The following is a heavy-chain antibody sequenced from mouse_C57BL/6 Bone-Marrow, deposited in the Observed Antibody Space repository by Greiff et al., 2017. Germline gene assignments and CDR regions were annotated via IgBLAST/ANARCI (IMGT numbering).Heavy chain of an antibody. J-gene: IGHJ1*03. CDR3: AISRSTMVKYWYFDV. CDR1: GYTFTSYG. V-gene: IGHV1-81*01. CDR2: IYPRSGNT. D-gene: IGHD2-2*01. Sequence: QVQLQQSGAELARPGASVKLSCKASGYTFTSYGISWVKQRTGQGLEWIGEIYPRSGNTYYNEKFKGKATLTADKSSSTAYMELRSLTSEDSAVYFCAISRSTMVKYWYFDVWGTGTTVTVSS.